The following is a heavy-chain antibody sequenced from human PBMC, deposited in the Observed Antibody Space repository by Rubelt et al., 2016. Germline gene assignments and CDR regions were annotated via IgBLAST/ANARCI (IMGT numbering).Heavy chain of an antibody. J-gene: IGHJ4*02. CDR3: ASSSSYDY. CDR2: ISYDGSNK. D-gene: IGHD6-6*01. Sequence: AMHWVRQAPGKGLAWVAVISYDGSNKYSADSVKGRFTISRDNAKNSLYLQMNSLRAEDTAVYYCASSSSYDYWGQGTLVTVSS. CDR1: A. V-gene: IGHV3-30*04.